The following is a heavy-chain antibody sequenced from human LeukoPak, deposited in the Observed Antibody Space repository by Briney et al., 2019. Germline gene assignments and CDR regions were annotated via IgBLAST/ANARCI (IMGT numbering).Heavy chain of an antibody. D-gene: IGHD2-2*01. CDR3: ARVMPSLYGMDV. CDR2: IYYSGST. V-gene: IGHV4-31*03. Sequence: SQTLSLTCTVSGGSISSGGYYWSWIRQHPGKGLEWIGYIYYSGSTYYNPSLKSRVTISVDTSKNQFSLKLSSVTAADTAVYYCARVMPSLYGMDVWGQGTTVTVSS. J-gene: IGHJ6*02. CDR1: GGSISSGGYY.